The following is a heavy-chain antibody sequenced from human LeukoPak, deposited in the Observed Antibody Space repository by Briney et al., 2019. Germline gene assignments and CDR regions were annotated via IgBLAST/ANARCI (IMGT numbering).Heavy chain of an antibody. CDR3: ARGGYYYDSTSYYSLDY. CDR2: IHTSGST. CDR1: GVSISSYY. J-gene: IGHJ4*02. V-gene: IGHV4-4*07. D-gene: IGHD3-22*01. Sequence: SETLSLTCTVSGVSISSYYWSWIRQPAGQGLEWIGRIHTSGSTNYNPSLKSRVTLSVDTSKNQYSLKLSSVTAADTAVYYCARGGYYYDSTSYYSLDYWGQGTLVTVSS.